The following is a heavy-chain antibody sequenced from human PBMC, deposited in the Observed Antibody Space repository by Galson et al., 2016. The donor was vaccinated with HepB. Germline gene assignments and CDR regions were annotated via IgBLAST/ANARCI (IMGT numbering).Heavy chain of an antibody. D-gene: IGHD3-16*02. CDR3: ARGRLTSSDYAWGSDRSPKEYFFDY. CDR2: IDHGGDT. Sequence: SETLSLTCVVNGESFSGYSWTWIRQPPEKGLQWIGEIDHGGDTNYNPSLQSRFTMSVDTSKNQISLKKTSVGAADTAVYYCARGRLTSSDYAWGSDRSPKEYFFDYWGQGILVSVSS. J-gene: IGHJ4*02. V-gene: IGHV4-34*01. CDR1: GESFSGYS.